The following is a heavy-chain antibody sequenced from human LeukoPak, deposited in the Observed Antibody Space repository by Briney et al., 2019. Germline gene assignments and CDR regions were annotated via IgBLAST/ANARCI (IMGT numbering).Heavy chain of an antibody. Sequence: GGSLRLSCAASGFTVSSNYMSWVRQAPGKGLEWVSVIYSGGSTYYADSVKGRFTISRDNSKNTLYLQMNSLRAEDTAVYYCAIVAVVVPAAKGYYYYYYMDVWGKGTTVTVSS. D-gene: IGHD2-2*01. CDR3: AIVAVVVPAAKGYYYYYYMDV. CDR2: IYSGGST. V-gene: IGHV3-53*01. CDR1: GFTVSSNY. J-gene: IGHJ6*03.